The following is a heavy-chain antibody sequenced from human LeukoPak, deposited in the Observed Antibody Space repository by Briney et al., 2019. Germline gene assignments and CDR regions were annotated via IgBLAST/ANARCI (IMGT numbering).Heavy chain of an antibody. CDR1: GGSISSYY. V-gene: IGHV4-59*08. Sequence: SETLSLTCPVAGGSISSYYWSWIRQPPGKGLEWSGYIYYSGSTNYNPSLKSRVTISVDTSKNQFSLKLSSVTAADTAVYYCARHGPRKLRYFDWFEDYYGMDVWGQGTTVTVSS. CDR3: ARHGPRKLRYFDWFEDYYGMDV. D-gene: IGHD3-9*01. J-gene: IGHJ6*02. CDR2: IYYSGST.